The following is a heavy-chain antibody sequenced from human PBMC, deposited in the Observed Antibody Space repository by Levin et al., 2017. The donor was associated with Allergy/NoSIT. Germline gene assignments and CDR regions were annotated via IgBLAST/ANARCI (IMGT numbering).Heavy chain of an antibody. CDR2: IYYSGST. J-gene: IGHJ4*02. Sequence: PSETLSLTCTVSGGSISRSSSYWGWIRQPPGKGLEWIGSIYYSGSTYYNPSLKSRVTISLDTSKNQFSLKLNSVTAADTAVYYCARRTDYGGNWDFDYWGQGTLVTVSS. V-gene: IGHV4-39*01. CDR1: GGSISRSSSY. CDR3: ARRTDYGGNWDFDY. D-gene: IGHD4-23*01.